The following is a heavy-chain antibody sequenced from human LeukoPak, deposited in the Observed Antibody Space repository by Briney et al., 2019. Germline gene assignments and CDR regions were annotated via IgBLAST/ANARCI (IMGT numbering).Heavy chain of an antibody. Sequence: ASVKVSCKASGGTFSSHAISWVRQAPGQGLGWMGGIIPIFGTANYAQKFQGRVTITADESTSTAYMELSSLRSEDTAVYYCARHPIVVVPAAKEEYYGMDVWGQGTTVTVSS. CDR1: GGTFSSHA. D-gene: IGHD2-2*01. CDR2: IIPIFGTA. CDR3: ARHPIVVVPAAKEEYYGMDV. V-gene: IGHV1-69*13. J-gene: IGHJ6*02.